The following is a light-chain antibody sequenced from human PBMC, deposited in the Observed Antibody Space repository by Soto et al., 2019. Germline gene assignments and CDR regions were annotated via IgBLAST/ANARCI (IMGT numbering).Light chain of an antibody. CDR3: HSYDSSLSAVV. J-gene: IGLJ2*01. Sequence: QSALTQPPSVSGAPGQRVTVSCTGSSSNIGAGHHVHWYQQLPGTAPKLLIFDNNNRPSGVPDRFSGSKSGTSASLAISGLQAEDEAEYYCHSYDSSLSAVVFGGGTKLTVL. V-gene: IGLV1-40*01. CDR2: DNN. CDR1: SSNIGAGHH.